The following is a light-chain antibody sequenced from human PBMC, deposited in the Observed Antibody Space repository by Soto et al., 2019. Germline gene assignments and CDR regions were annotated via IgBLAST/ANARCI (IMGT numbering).Light chain of an antibody. V-gene: IGLV1-51*01. CDR3: GSWDSSLTYV. CDR2: DNN. CDR1: SSNIGNNF. J-gene: IGLJ1*01. Sequence: QSVLTQPPSVSAAPGQKVTISCSGSSSNIGNNFVTWYQQLPGTAPKLLIYDNNKRPSGIPDRFSGSQSGTSATLGITGLQTGDEAVYYCGSWDSSLTYVFGTGNKVTVL.